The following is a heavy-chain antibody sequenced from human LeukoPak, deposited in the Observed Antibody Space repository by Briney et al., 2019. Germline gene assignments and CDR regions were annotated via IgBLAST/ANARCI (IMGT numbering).Heavy chain of an antibody. D-gene: IGHD3-16*01. CDR2: IYPGDSDI. J-gene: IGHJ4*02. Sequence: GESLKISCKGSGYSFTSYWIGWVRQMPGKGLEWMGIIYPGDSDIRYSPSFQGQVTISADKSISTAYLQWSGLKASDTAIYYCARHVAFGSWTHFDYWGQGTLVTVSS. V-gene: IGHV5-51*01. CDR3: ARHVAFGSWTHFDY. CDR1: GYSFTSYW.